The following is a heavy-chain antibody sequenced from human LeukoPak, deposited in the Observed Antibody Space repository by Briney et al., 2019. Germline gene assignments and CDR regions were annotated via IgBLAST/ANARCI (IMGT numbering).Heavy chain of an antibody. CDR1: GFTFSSYS. D-gene: IGHD5-18*01. Sequence: PGGSLRLSCAASGFTFSSYSMNWVRQAPGKGLEWVSAISGGGGSTYYADSVKGRFTISRDNSKNTLYLQMNSLGAEDTAVYYCAKDREWIQLWFDYWGQGTLVTVSS. V-gene: IGHV3-23*01. J-gene: IGHJ4*02. CDR3: AKDREWIQLWFDY. CDR2: ISGGGGST.